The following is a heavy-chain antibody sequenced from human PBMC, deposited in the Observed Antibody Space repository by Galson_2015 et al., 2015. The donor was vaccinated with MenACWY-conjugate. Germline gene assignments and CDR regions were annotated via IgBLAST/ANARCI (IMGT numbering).Heavy chain of an antibody. CDR2: ISSSGGST. CDR1: GFTFSSYA. D-gene: IGHD3-22*01. Sequence: SLRLSCAASGFTFSSYAMSWVRQAPGKGLEWVSTISSSGGSTYYADSVKGRFTISRDNSKNTLYLQMNSLRAEDTAVYYCAKDLAITMRVVALDAFDIWGQGTMVTVSS. J-gene: IGHJ3*02. V-gene: IGHV3-23*01. CDR3: AKDLAITMRVVALDAFDI.